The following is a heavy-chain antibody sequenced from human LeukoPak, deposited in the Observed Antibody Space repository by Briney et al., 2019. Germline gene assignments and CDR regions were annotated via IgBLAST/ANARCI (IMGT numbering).Heavy chain of an antibody. J-gene: IGHJ4*02. Sequence: SETLSLTCAVYGGSFSGYYWRWIRQPPGKGLEWIGEINQSGSTNYNPSLKSRVTISIDTSKNQFSLKVNSVTAADAAVYYCARLDTAMDPYYFDYWGQGILVTVSS. CDR2: INQSGST. D-gene: IGHD5-18*01. CDR3: ARLDTAMDPYYFDY. CDR1: GGSFSGYY. V-gene: IGHV4-34*01.